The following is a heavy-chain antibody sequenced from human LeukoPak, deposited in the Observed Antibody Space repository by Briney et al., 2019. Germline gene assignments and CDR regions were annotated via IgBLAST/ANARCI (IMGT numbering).Heavy chain of an antibody. D-gene: IGHD5-24*01. CDR3: ARAPFDSNYHPFLDV. Sequence: PSETLSLTCAVYGGSFSGYYWSWIRQPPGKGLEWIGEINHSGSTNYNPSLKSRVTISVDTSKNQFSLKLSSVTAADTAVYYCARAPFDSNYHPFLDVWGKGTTVTVSS. CDR1: GGSFSGYY. V-gene: IGHV4-34*01. CDR2: INHSGST. J-gene: IGHJ6*04.